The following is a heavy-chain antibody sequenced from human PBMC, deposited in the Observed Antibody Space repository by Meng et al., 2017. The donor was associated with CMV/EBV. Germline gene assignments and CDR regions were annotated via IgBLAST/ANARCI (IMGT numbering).Heavy chain of an antibody. Sequence: GGSLRLSCAASGFTFSSYGMHWVRQAPGKGLEWVAVIWYDGSNKYYADSVKDRFTISRDNSKNTLYLQMNSLRAEDTAVYYCAKEQGSMRQQLAYYYYYGMDVWGQGTTVTVSS. J-gene: IGHJ6*02. CDR1: GFTFSSYG. CDR3: AKEQGSMRQQLAYYYYYGMDV. D-gene: IGHD6-13*01. V-gene: IGHV3-33*06. CDR2: IWYDGSNK.